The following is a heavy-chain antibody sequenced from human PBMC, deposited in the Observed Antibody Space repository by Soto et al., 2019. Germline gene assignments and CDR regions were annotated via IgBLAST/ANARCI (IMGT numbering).Heavy chain of an antibody. V-gene: IGHV4-39*01. Sequence: SETLSLTCTVSGGYISSSNYYWGWIRQPPGKGLEWIGSVYYSGSTYYNPSLKSRVTISVATSKNQFSLKLSSVTAADTAVYYCARHPHDYGDYYFDYWGQGTLVTVSS. CDR3: ARHPHDYGDYYFDY. CDR1: GGYISSSNYY. CDR2: VYYSGST. J-gene: IGHJ4*02. D-gene: IGHD4-17*01.